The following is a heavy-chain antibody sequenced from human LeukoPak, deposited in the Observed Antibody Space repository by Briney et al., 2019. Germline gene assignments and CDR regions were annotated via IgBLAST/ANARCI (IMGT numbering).Heavy chain of an antibody. J-gene: IGHJ4*02. CDR3: AKDHQWGYGYYFDL. Sequence: PGRSLRLSCAASGFTFSSCGMQWVRQAPGKGLEWVAVISFDGSDKHYADSVKGRFTISRDNSKNMLYLQMNSLRPEDTAVYCCAKDHQWGYGYYFDLWGQGTLVTVSS. D-gene: IGHD5-18*01. CDR1: GFTFSSCG. V-gene: IGHV3-30*18. CDR2: ISFDGSDK.